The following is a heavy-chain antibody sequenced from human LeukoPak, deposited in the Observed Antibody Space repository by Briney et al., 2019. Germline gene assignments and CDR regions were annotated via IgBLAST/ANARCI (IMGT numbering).Heavy chain of an antibody. CDR2: IYYSGST. Sequence: PSEALSLTCTVSGGSISSYYWSWIRQPPGKGLEWIGYIYYSGSTNYNPSLKSRVTISVDTSKNQFSLKLSSVTAADTAVYYCARLLAGYNFDYWGQGTLVTVSS. CDR3: ARLLAGYNFDY. J-gene: IGHJ4*02. D-gene: IGHD5-18*01. CDR1: GGSISSYY. V-gene: IGHV4-59*01.